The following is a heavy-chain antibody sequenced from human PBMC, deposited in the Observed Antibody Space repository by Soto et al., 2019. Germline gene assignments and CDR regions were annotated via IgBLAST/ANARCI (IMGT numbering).Heavy chain of an antibody. CDR3: TTESIQLLWFVESYGMDV. V-gene: IGHV3-15*07. CDR1: GFTFSNAL. J-gene: IGHJ6*02. Sequence: VGSLIPSCAASGFTFSNALMNLVRPAPGKGLEWVGRIKSKTDGGTTDYAAPVKGRFTISRDDSKNTLYLQMNSLKTEDTAVHYCTTESIQLLWFVESYGMDVWGQGTTVTVSS. CDR2: IKSKTDGGTT. D-gene: IGHD3-10*01.